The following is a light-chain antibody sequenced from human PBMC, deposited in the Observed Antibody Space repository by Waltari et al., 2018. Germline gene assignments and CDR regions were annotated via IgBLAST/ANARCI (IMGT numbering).Light chain of an antibody. J-gene: IGKJ4*01. CDR2: KAS. CDR3: QQYNSYPLT. V-gene: IGKV1-5*03. CDR1: QNTNTW. Sequence: DIQMTQSPSTLSSSVGYRVTITCRASQNTNTWLAWFQQKPGKAPKLLIYKASSLESGVPSRFSGSGSGTEFTLTVSSLQPDDFATYYCQQYNSYPLTFGGGTKVEIK.